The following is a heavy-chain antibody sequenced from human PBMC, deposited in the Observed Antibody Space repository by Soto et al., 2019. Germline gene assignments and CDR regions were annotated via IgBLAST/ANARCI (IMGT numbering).Heavy chain of an antibody. Sequence: SLTCTVSGGSISSGDYYWRWIRQPPGKGLEWIGYIYYSGSTYYNPSLKSRVTISVDTSKNQFSLKLSSVTAADTAVYYCTRGRYFPHPLGGMDVWGQGTTVTVSS. CDR3: TRGRYFPHPLGGMDV. CDR2: IYYSGST. D-gene: IGHD3-9*01. V-gene: IGHV4-30-4*01. CDR1: GGSISSGDYY. J-gene: IGHJ6*02.